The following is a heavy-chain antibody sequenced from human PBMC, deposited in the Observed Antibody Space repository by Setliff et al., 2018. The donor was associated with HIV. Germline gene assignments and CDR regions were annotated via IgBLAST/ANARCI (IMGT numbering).Heavy chain of an antibody. CDR3: ARGYGSHAFDI. Sequence: RASVKVSCKASGYTFTSYAIHWVRQAPGQSLEWMGWINAGYGNTKYSQKFQGRVTITRDASASTAYMELSSLRSEDTAVYYCARGYGSHAFDIWGQGTMVTVS. CDR1: GYTFTSYA. D-gene: IGHD3-10*01. J-gene: IGHJ3*02. CDR2: INAGYGNT. V-gene: IGHV1-3*01.